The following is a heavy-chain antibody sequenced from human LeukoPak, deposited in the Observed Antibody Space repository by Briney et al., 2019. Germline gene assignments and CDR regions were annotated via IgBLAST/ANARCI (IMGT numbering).Heavy chain of an antibody. Sequence: SETLSLTCTVSGGSISSYYWSWIRQPPGKGLEWIGYIYYSGSTNYNPSLKSRVTISVDTSKNQFSLKLSSVTAADTAVYYCARETTEVGSGWGVITYRAFDIWGQGTMVTVSS. CDR2: IYYSGST. D-gene: IGHD3-10*01. CDR1: GGSISSYY. J-gene: IGHJ3*02. V-gene: IGHV4-59*01. CDR3: ARETTEVGSGWGVITYRAFDI.